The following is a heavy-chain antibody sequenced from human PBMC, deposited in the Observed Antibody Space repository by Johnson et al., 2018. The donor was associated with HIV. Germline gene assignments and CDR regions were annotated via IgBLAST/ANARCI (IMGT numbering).Heavy chain of an antibody. V-gene: IGHV3-66*01. D-gene: IGHD1-26*01. CDR1: GFSFSYYA. J-gene: IGHJ3*02. CDR2: IYSGGST. Sequence: VQLVESGGGVVQPGRSLRLSCAASGFSFSYYAIHWVRQPPGKGLEWVSVIYSGGSTYYADSVQGRFTISRDNSKNTLYLQMNSLRAEDTAVYYCARGGGSSVAFDIWGQGTMVTVSS. CDR3: ARGGGSSVAFDI.